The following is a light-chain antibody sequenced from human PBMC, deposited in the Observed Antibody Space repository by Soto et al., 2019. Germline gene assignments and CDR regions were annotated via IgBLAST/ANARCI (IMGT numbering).Light chain of an antibody. J-gene: IGKJ3*01. CDR2: GAS. CDR3: QQYGSSLLT. Sequence: EIVLTQSPGTLSLSPGERATLSCRASQSVSSSYLAWYQQKPGQAPRLLIYGASSRATGIPDRFSGSGSGTDFTLTISRLEPEDFAVYYCQQYGSSLLTFGPGTKGYIK. V-gene: IGKV3-20*01. CDR1: QSVSSSY.